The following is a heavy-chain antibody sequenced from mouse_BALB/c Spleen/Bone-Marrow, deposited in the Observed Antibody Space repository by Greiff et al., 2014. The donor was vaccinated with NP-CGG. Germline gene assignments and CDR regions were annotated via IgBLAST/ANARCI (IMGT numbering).Heavy chain of an antibody. CDR3: ARSDGYYPYYYAMDY. CDR1: GYTFTSYW. D-gene: IGHD2-3*01. Sequence: VQLQQSGAELVKPGASVKLSSKASGYTFTSYWMHWVKQRPGQGLEWIGEINPSNGRTNYNEKFKSKATLTVDKSSSTAYMQLSSLTSEDSAVYYCARSDGYYPYYYAMDYWGQGTSVTVSS. J-gene: IGHJ4*01. CDR2: INPSNGRT. V-gene: IGHV1S81*02.